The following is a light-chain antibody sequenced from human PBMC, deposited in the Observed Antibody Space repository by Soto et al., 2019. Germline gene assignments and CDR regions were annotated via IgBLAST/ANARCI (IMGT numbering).Light chain of an antibody. J-gene: IGKJ1*01. Sequence: EIVLTQSPATLSLSPGERATLSCRASQSVTTFLAWYQQKSGQAPRLLISDASNRATGIPARFSGSGSGTDFTLTISSLEPEDSAVYYCQQRSSWWTFGQGTKVEI. V-gene: IGKV3-11*01. CDR3: QQRSSWWT. CDR2: DAS. CDR1: QSVTTF.